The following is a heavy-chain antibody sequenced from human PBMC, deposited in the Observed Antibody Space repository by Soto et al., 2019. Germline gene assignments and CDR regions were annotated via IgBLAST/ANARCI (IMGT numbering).Heavy chain of an antibody. CDR2: IYHSGST. D-gene: IGHD4-17*01. V-gene: IGHV4-30-2*01. J-gene: IGHJ6*02. CDR3: ARVNYGGAYYYYGMDV. CDR1: GGSISSGGYS. Sequence: QLQLQESGSGLVKPSQTLSLTCAVSGGSISSGGYSWSWIRQPPGKGLEWIGYIYHSGSTYYNPSLKSRVTISVDRPKNQFSLKLSSVTAADTAVYYCARVNYGGAYYYYGMDVWGQGTTVTVSS.